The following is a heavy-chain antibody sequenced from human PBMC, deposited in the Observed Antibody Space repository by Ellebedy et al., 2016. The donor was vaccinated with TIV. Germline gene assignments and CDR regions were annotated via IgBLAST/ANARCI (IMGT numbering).Heavy chain of an antibody. CDR2: LYYTGST. CDR1: GGPLSDNY. CDR3: VSSVSVDAFDL. Sequence: SETLSLTCAVSGGPLSDNYWTWIRQPPGKGLEWIGYLYYTGSTNYNPYLKSRVTISVNTPRNQFSLKLNSVTAADTAVYYCVSSVSVDAFDLWGQGTMVTVSS. J-gene: IGHJ3*01. V-gene: IGHV4-59*01. D-gene: IGHD3-10*01.